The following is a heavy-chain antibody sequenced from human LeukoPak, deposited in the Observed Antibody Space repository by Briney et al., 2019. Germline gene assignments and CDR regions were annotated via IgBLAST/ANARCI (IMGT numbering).Heavy chain of an antibody. V-gene: IGHV3-48*03. CDR1: GFTFSSYE. CDR2: ISSSGSTI. D-gene: IGHD3-10*02. CDR3: AELGITMIGGV. J-gene: IGHJ6*04. Sequence: PGGSLRLSCAASGFTFSSYEMNWVRQAPEKGLEWVSYISSSGSTIYYADSVKGRFTISRDNAKNSLYLQMNSLRAEGTAVYYCAELGITMIGGVWGKGTTVTISS.